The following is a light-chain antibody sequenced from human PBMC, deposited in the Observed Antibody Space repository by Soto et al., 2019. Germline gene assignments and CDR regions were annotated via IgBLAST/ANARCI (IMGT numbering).Light chain of an antibody. J-gene: IGKJ1*01. Sequence: DIQMTQSHSTLSAALGDRVTITFRASQSIINWLGWYQQKPGKAPKLLIYKASSLESGVPSRFSGSGSGTDFTLTINRLQPDDFATYYCQQYNSFPWTFGQGTKVDIK. V-gene: IGKV1-5*03. CDR1: QSIINW. CDR3: QQYNSFPWT. CDR2: KAS.